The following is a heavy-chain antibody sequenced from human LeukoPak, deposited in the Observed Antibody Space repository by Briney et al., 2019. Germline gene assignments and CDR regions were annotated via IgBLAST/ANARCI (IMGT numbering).Heavy chain of an antibody. CDR3: AGDKTTGGWYEFDY. D-gene: IGHD6-19*01. CDR2: ISYDGSNK. V-gene: IGHV3-30*03. J-gene: IGHJ4*02. Sequence: GGSLRLSCAASGFTFSSYGMHWVRQAPGKGLEWVAVISYDGSNKYYADSVKGRFTISRDNSKNTLYLQMNSLRAEDTAVYYCAGDKTTGGWYEFDYWGQGTLVTVSS. CDR1: GFTFSSYG.